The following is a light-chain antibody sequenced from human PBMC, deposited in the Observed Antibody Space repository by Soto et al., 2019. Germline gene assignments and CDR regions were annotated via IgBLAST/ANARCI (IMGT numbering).Light chain of an antibody. J-gene: IGKJ1*01. CDR1: QSIGTW. CDR2: DAS. V-gene: IGKV1-5*01. CDR3: QQYNSYSPL. Sequence: DIQMTQSPSTLSASVGDRVTITCRASQSIGTWLAWYQQKPGKAPKLLIYDASSVESGVPSRFSGSGSGTEFTLTISSLQPDDFATYYCQQYNSYSPLFGQGTKVDIK.